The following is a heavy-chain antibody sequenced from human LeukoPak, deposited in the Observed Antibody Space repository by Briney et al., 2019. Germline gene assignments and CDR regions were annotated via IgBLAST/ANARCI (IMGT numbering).Heavy chain of an antibody. CDR3: AREGNVLAARRKRSFDP. J-gene: IGHJ5*02. CDR1: GGSISSYY. CDR2: IYTSGST. V-gene: IGHV4-4*07. D-gene: IGHD6-6*01. Sequence: SETLSLTCTVSGGSISSYYWGWIRQPAGKGLEWIGGIYTSGSTNYNPSLKSRVTMSVDTSKNQFSLKLSSVTAADTAVYYCAREGNVLAARRKRSFDPWGQGTLVTVSS.